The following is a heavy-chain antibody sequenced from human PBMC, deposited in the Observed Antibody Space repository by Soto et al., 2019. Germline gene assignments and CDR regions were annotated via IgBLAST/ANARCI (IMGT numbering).Heavy chain of an antibody. D-gene: IGHD6-13*01. CDR3: ANRGGSWYFLDY. CDR1: GFTFSSYA. CDR2: ISGSGGST. V-gene: IGHV3-23*01. Sequence: PGGSLRLSCAASGFTFSSYAMSWVRQAPGKGLEWVPAISGSGGSTYYADSVKGRFTISRDNSKNTLYLQMNSLRAEDTAVYSCANRGGSWYFLDYWGQGTLVTVSS. J-gene: IGHJ4*02.